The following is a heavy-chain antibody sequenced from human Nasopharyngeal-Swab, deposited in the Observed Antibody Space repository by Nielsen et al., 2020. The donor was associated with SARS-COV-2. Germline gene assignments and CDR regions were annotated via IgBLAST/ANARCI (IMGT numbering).Heavy chain of an antibody. CDR3: ARLAHWGYYVDY. CDR1: GGSISSGGYY. CDR2: IYYSGST. J-gene: IGHJ4*02. Sequence: SETLSLTCTVSGGSISSGGYYWSWIRQPPGRGLEWVGNIYYSGSTYYNPSLKSRVTISVDTSKNQFSLKLGSLTAADTALYYCARLAHWGYYVDYWGQGTLVTVSS. D-gene: IGHD3-16*01. V-gene: IGHV4-39*01.